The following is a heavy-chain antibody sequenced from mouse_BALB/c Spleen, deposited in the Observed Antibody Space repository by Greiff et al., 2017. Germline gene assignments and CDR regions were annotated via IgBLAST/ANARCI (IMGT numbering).Heavy chain of an antibody. CDR2: IWAGGST. Sequence: VQRVESGPGLVAPSQSLSITCTVSGFSLTSYGVHWVRQPPGKGLEWLGVIWAGGSTNYNSALMSRLSISKDNSKSQVFLKMNSLQTDDTAMYYCARVPLLRPYYFDYWGQGTTLTVSS. D-gene: IGHD1-2*01. CDR1: GFSLTSYG. J-gene: IGHJ2*01. CDR3: ARVPLLRPYYFDY. V-gene: IGHV2-9*02.